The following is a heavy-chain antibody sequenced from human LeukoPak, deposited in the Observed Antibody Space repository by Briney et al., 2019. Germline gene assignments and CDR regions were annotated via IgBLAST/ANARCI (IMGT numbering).Heavy chain of an antibody. V-gene: IGHV4-59*08. CDR2: IYHSGTT. Sequence: SETLSLTCNVSGGSITSYYWSWIRQSPGKGLEWIGYIYHSGTTNYNPSLKSRVTISVDTSKNQFSLKLSSVTAADTAVYYCAASRFYYYEGRVLGICYFDLWGRGCLVTVSS. CDR3: AASRFYYYEGRVLGICYFDL. CDR1: GGSITSYY. D-gene: IGHD3-22*01. J-gene: IGHJ2*01.